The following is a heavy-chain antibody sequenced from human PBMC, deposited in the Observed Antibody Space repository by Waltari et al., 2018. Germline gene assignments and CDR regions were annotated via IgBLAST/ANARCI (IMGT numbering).Heavy chain of an antibody. J-gene: IGHJ4*02. CDR3: ARRVGYTCSTTSCHFDY. CDR2: ITSDGGAT. Sequence: EVQLVESGGDLVQPGGSLRLSCTASGFTFSNYAMSWVRQAPEKGLEWVSSITSDGGATSYVDSAKGRFTISRDNSKNTLYMQMNSLRAEDTAIYYCARRVGYTCSTTSCHFDYWGQGSLVTVSS. V-gene: IGHV3-23*04. D-gene: IGHD2-2*01. CDR1: GFTFSNYA.